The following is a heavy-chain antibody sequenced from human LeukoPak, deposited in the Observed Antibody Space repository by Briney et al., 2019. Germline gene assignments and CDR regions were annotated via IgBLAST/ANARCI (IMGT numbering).Heavy chain of an antibody. D-gene: IGHD1-26*01. CDR3: AREGSRGSPDAWGVDY. CDR1: GYTFTTYN. Sequence: ASVKVSCKASGYTFTTYNINWVRQAPGQGLEWMGWISGYNGNTNYAQKLQGRVTMTTDTSTSTAYMELRSLKSDDTAVDYCAREGSRGSPDAWGVDYWGQGTLVTVSS. CDR2: ISGYNGNT. V-gene: IGHV1-18*01. J-gene: IGHJ4*02.